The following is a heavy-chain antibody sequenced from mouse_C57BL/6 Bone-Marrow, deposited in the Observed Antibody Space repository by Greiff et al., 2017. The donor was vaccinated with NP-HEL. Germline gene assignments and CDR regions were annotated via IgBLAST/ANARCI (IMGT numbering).Heavy chain of an antibody. CDR2: IDPENGDT. V-gene: IGHV14-4*01. CDR3: RTTVGDY. D-gene: IGHD1-1*01. J-gene: IGHJ2*01. Sequence: EVQLQQSGAELVRPGASVKLSCTASGFNIKDDYMHWVKQRPEQGLEWIGLIDPENGDTEYASKFQGKATITADTSSNTAYLQLSSLTSEDTAVYYCRTTVGDYWGQGTTLTVSS. CDR1: GFNIKDDY.